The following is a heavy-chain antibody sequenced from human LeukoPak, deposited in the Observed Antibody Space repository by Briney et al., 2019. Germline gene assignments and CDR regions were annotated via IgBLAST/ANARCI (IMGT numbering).Heavy chain of an antibody. CDR2: INHSGST. Sequence: SETLSLTCTVSGGSISSSGYYWSWIRQPPGKGLEWIGEINHSGSTNYNPSLKSRVTISVDTSKNQFSLKLSSVTAADTAVYYCARLPRDILTAPDYWGQGTLVTVSS. V-gene: IGHV4-39*07. J-gene: IGHJ4*02. D-gene: IGHD3-9*01. CDR3: ARLPRDILTAPDY. CDR1: GGSISSSGYY.